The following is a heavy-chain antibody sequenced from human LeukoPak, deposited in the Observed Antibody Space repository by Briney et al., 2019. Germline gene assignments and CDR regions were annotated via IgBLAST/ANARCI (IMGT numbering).Heavy chain of an antibody. CDR3: ACPAKGAYYYYYMDV. V-gene: IGHV1-18*01. CDR2: ISTYNGNT. Sequence: ASVKVSCKASDYTLLTYGITWVRQAPGQGLEWMGWISTYNGNTHYAQKHQGRVTMTTDTSTRTAYMELRSLTSNDTGIYYCACPAKGAYYYYYMDVWGRGTTVTVSS. J-gene: IGHJ6*03. D-gene: IGHD2-2*01. CDR1: DYTLLTYG.